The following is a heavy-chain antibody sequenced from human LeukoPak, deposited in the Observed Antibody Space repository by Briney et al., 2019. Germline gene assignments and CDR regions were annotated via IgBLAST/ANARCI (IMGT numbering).Heavy chain of an antibody. J-gene: IGHJ4*02. CDR1: GFTFSNAW. CDR2: IKSKTDGGTT. V-gene: IGHV3-15*01. Sequence: PGGSLRLSCAASGFTFSNAWMSWVRQAPGKGLEWVGRIKSKTDGGTTDYAAPVKGRFTISRDDSKNTLYLQMNSLKTEDTAVYYCTTDLPRRITIFGVVHYYFDYWGQGTLATVSS. CDR3: TTDLPRRITIFGVVHYYFDY. D-gene: IGHD3-3*01.